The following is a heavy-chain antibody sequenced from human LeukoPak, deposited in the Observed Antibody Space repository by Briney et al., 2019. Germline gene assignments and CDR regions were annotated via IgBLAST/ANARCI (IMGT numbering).Heavy chain of an antibody. Sequence: ASVKVPCQPCGCTFTSYYMHWGRQAPAQGLEWMGIINHSGGSTSYAQKFQGRVTMTRDTSTSTVYMELSSLRSEDTAVYYCARDAEIGDYWGQGTLVTVA. CDR2: INHSGGST. D-gene: IGHD2-21*01. CDR3: ARDAEIGDY. V-gene: IGHV1-46*03. CDR1: GCTFTSYY. J-gene: IGHJ4*02.